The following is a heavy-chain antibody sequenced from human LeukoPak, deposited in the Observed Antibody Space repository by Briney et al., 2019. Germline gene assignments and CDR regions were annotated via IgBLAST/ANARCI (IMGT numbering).Heavy chain of an antibody. Sequence: GGSLRLSCAASGFTVSSNYMSWVRQAPGKGLEWVSVIYSGGSTYYADSVKGRFTISRDNSKNILYLQMNSLRAEDTALYYCARVGYTDSWYSSPPFDYWGQGTLVTVSS. V-gene: IGHV3-66*01. D-gene: IGHD6-13*01. CDR1: GFTVSSNY. J-gene: IGHJ4*02. CDR3: ARVGYTDSWYSSPPFDY. CDR2: IYSGGST.